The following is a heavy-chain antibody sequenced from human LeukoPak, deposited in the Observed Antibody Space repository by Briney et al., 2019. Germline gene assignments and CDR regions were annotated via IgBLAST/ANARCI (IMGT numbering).Heavy chain of an antibody. D-gene: IGHD3-16*02. CDR2: IYYSGST. CDR3: ARSVWGSYRYPAFDI. CDR1: GGSITTYY. Sequence: SETLSLTCTVSGGSITTYYWSWIRQPPGKGVEWIGYIYYSGSTNYNPSLRSRVTISIDTSKNQFSLKLSSVTAADTAVYYCARSVWGSYRYPAFDIWGQGTMVTVSS. V-gene: IGHV4-59*01. J-gene: IGHJ3*02.